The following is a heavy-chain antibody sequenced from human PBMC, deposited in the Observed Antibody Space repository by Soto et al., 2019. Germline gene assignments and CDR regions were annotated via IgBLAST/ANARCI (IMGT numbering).Heavy chain of an antibody. D-gene: IGHD3-3*01. CDR1: GFTFRSYA. V-gene: IGHV3-30-3*01. Sequence: LRLSCAASGFTFRSYAMHWVRQAPGKGLEVVAVISYDGSNKYYADSVKGRFTISRDNSKNTLYLQMNSLRAEDTAVYYCARVVSTPRYDFWSGYYRRHNWFDPWGQGTLVTVSS. J-gene: IGHJ5*02. CDR2: ISYDGSNK. CDR3: ARVVSTPRYDFWSGYYRRHNWFDP.